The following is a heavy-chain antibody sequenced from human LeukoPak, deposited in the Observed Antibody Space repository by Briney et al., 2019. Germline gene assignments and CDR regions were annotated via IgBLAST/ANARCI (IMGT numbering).Heavy chain of an antibody. CDR3: ARVRYDSSGYYAFDI. CDR2: ISYDGSNK. J-gene: IGHJ3*02. V-gene: IGHV3-30-3*01. Sequence: GGSLRLSCAASGFTFSSYAMHWVRQAPGKGLEWVAVISYDGSNKYYADSVKGRFTISRDNSKNTLYLQMNSLRSEDTAVYYCARVRYDSSGYYAFDIWGQGTMVTVSS. CDR1: GFTFSSYA. D-gene: IGHD3-22*01.